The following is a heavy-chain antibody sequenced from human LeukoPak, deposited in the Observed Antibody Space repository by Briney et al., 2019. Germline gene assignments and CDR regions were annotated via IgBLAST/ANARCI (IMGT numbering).Heavy chain of an antibody. CDR1: GGSFSGYY. V-gene: IGHV4-34*01. J-gene: IGHJ6*02. D-gene: IGHD3-9*01. CDR2: INHSGST. CDR3: ARAPYRVLTGPFYYYYGMDV. Sequence: SETLSLTCAVYGGSFSGYYWSWIRQPPGKGLEWIGEINHSGSTNYNPSLKSRVTISVDTSKNQFSLKLSSVTAADTAVYYCARAPYRVLTGPFYYYYGMDVWGQGTTVTVSS.